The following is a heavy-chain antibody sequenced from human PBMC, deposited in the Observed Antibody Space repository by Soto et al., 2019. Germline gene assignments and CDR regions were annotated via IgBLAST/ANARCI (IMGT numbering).Heavy chain of an antibody. D-gene: IGHD2-15*01. CDR1: GGSISSSSYY. CDR3: ARHVLNRQNPGYCSGGSCYTGAFDI. Sequence: SETLSLTCTVSGGSISSSSYYWGWIRQPPGKGLEWIGSIYYSGSTYYNPSLKSRVTISVDTSKNQFSLKLSSVTAADTAVYYCARHVLNRQNPGYCSGGSCYTGAFDIWGQGTMVTVSS. CDR2: IYYSGST. J-gene: IGHJ3*02. V-gene: IGHV4-39*01.